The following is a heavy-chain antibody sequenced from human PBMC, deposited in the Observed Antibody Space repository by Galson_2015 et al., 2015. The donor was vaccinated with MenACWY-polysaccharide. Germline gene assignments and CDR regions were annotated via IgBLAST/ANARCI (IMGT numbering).Heavy chain of an antibody. Sequence: SVKVSCKASGYTFKTYGINWVRQAPGQGLEWMGWISAYNGNTNYTQKFQGRVTMTTDTSTSTAYMELRSLRSDDTAVYYCARDLIAVRPGWFDPWGQGTLVPVSS. CDR3: ARDLIAVRPGWFDP. D-gene: IGHD6-6*01. CDR2: ISAYNGNT. CDR1: GYTFKTYG. J-gene: IGHJ5*02. V-gene: IGHV1-18*01.